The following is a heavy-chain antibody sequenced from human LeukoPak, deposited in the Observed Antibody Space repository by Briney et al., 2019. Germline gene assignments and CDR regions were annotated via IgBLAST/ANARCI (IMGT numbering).Heavy chain of an antibody. CDR2: ISDSGANT. V-gene: IGHV3-23*01. CDR1: GFTFSTYA. J-gene: IGHJ2*01. Sequence: GGSLRLSCAASGFTFSTYAMSWVRQAPGKGLEWVSTISDSGANTYYADSVRGRFTISRDNSKNTLYLQRNSLRADDTAIYYCAKSMTLQWRGFFDLWGRGTHVTVSS. D-gene: IGHD6-19*01. CDR3: AKSMTLQWRGFFDL.